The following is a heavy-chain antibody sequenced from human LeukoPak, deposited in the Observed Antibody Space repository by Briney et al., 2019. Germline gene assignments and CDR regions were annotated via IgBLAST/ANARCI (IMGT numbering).Heavy chain of an antibody. CDR3: ARGSHSRGYWFDP. CDR1: GFTVSSNY. J-gene: IGHJ5*02. V-gene: IGHV3-66*01. D-gene: IGHD6-13*01. CDR2: IYSGGST. Sequence: GGSLRLSCAASGFTVSSNYMSWVRQAPGKGLEWVSVIYSGGSTYYADSVKGRFTISRDNAKNSLYLQMNSLRAEDTAVYYCARGSHSRGYWFDPWGQGTLVTVSS.